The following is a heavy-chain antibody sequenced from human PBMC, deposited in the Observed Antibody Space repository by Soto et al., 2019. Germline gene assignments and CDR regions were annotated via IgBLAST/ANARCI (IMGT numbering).Heavy chain of an antibody. Sequence: GESLKISCKGSGYSFTGYCIGWVRQMPGKGLEWMGIIYPGDSDTRYSPSFQGQVTISADKSISTAYLQWSSLKASDTAMYYCARLRGEESDAFDIWGQGTMVTVSS. CDR2: IYPGDSDT. J-gene: IGHJ3*02. D-gene: IGHD3-3*01. V-gene: IGHV5-51*01. CDR1: GYSFTGYC. CDR3: ARLRGEESDAFDI.